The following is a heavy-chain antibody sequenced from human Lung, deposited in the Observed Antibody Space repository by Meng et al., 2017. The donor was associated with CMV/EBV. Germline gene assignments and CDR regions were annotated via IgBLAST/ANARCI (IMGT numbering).Heavy chain of an antibody. CDR3: VKGRDHNNYGGSGTVDF. CDR1: GFTFSSYA. CDR2: ISGSGAST. J-gene: IGHJ4*02. Sequence: GGSXRLSCAVSGFTFSSYAMNWVRQAPGKGLEWVSGISGSGASTHYADFVKGRFTISRDNSKNTMYLQMKSLRAEDTAVYYCVKGRDHNNYGGSGTVDFWXQGTXVTVSS. V-gene: IGHV3-23*01. D-gene: IGHD4-11*01.